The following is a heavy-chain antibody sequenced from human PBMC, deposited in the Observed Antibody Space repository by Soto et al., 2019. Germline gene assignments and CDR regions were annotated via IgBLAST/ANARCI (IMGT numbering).Heavy chain of an antibody. D-gene: IGHD6-19*01. J-gene: IGHJ4*02. Sequence: PSETLSLTCTVSGGSISSYYWSWIRQPPGKGLEWIGYIYYSGSTNYNPSLKSRVTISVDTSKNQFSLKLSSVTAADTAVYYCARGRGSSGWNVGYWGQGTLVTVSS. CDR2: IYYSGST. CDR3: ARGRGSSGWNVGY. V-gene: IGHV4-59*01. CDR1: GGSISSYY.